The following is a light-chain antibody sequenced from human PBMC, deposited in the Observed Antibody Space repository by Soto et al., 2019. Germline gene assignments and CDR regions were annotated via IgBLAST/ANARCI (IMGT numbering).Light chain of an antibody. CDR3: SSYAGXNXWV. V-gene: IGLV2-8*01. CDR2: EVS. Sequence: QSALTQPPSASGSPGQSVTISCTGTSSDVGGYNYVSWYQQHPGKAPKLMIYEVSKRPSGVPDRFSGSKSGNTASLTVSGXQAEDEADYYCSSYAGXNXWVFGGGTQL. CDR1: SSDVGGYNY. J-gene: IGLJ3*02.